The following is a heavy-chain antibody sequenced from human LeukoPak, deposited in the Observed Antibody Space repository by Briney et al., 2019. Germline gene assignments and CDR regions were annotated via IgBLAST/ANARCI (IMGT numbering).Heavy chain of an antibody. CDR2: ISSSSSYI. D-gene: IGHD4-17*01. CDR3: ARSLGGTVTNS. V-gene: IGHV3-21*01. J-gene: IGHJ5*02. Sequence: GRSLRPSRAASGFTFSSYEMNWVRQAPGKGLEWVSSISSSSSYIYYADSVKGRFTISRDNAKNALYLQMNSLRAEDTAVYYCARSLGGTVTNSWGQGTLVTVSS. CDR1: GFTFSSYE.